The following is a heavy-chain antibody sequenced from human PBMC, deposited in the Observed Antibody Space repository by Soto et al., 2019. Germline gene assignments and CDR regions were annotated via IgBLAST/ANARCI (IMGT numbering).Heavy chain of an antibody. D-gene: IGHD5-12*01. CDR3: AREHDGYKDD. J-gene: IGHJ4*02. V-gene: IGHV3-30*14. Sequence: QVQLVESGGGVVQPGRSLRLSCAASGFTLSSYAMHWVRQAPGKGLEWVAVISYDGSNKYYADSVKGRFTISRDNSKNTLYLQINSLRAEDTAVYYCAREHDGYKDDWGQVTRVTVS. CDR2: ISYDGSNK. CDR1: GFTLSSYA.